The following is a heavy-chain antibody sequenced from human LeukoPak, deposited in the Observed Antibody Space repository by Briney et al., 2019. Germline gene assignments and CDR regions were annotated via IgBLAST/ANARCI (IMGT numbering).Heavy chain of an antibody. J-gene: IGHJ4*02. CDR1: GGSISSSNW. D-gene: IGHD2-15*01. Sequence: SETLSLTCAVSGGSISSSNWWSWVRQPPGKGLEWIGEIYHSGSTNYNPSLKSRVTISVDKSKNQFSLKLSSVTAADTAVYYCARYIVVVVAATGTFDYWGQGTLVTVSS. CDR2: IYHSGST. V-gene: IGHV4-4*02. CDR3: ARYIVVVVAATGTFDY.